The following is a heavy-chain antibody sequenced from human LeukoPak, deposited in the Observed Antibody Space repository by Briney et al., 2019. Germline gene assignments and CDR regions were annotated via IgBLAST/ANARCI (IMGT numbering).Heavy chain of an antibody. CDR3: ARGPSLSPGELSLPDAFDI. CDR2: IYYSGST. J-gene: IGHJ3*02. Sequence: KPSETLSLTCTVSGGSISSYYWSWIRQPPGKGLEWIGYIYYSGSTNYNPSLKSRVTISVDTSKNQFSLKLSSVTAADTAVYYCARGPSLSPGELSLPDAFDIWGQGTMVTVSS. V-gene: IGHV4-59*01. CDR1: GGSISSYY. D-gene: IGHD3-16*02.